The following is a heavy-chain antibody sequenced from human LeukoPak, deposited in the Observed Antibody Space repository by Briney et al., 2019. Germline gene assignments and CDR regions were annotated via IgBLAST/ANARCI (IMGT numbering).Heavy chain of an antibody. D-gene: IGHD1-7*01. J-gene: IGHJ5*02. CDR3: ARGNYNWFDP. V-gene: IGHV4-59*08. Sequence: SETLSLTCTVSGGSISSYYWSWIRQPPGKGLEWIGYIYYSGSTNYNPSLKSRVTISVDTSKNQFSLKLSSVTAADTAVYYCARGNYNWFDPWGQGTLVTVSS. CDR2: IYYSGST. CDR1: GGSISSYY.